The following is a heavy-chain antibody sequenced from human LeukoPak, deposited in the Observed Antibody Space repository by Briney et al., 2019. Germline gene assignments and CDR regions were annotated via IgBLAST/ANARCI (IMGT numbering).Heavy chain of an antibody. V-gene: IGHV3-49*04. CDR3: SRNGLVDFDY. CDR2: IRRRAYGGAA. J-gene: IGHJ4*02. Sequence: GGSLRLSCTTSGFAFDDFAMSWVRQPAGKGLEWVGFIRRRAYGGAAEYAASVKGRFIIPRDDSKGIAYLQMNSLKTEDTAVYYCSRNGLVDFDYWGQGSRVIVSP. CDR1: GFAFDDFA.